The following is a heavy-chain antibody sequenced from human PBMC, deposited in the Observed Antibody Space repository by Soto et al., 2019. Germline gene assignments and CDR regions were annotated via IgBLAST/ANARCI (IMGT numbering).Heavy chain of an antibody. Sequence: VQLRQSGPGLVKPSGTLSLTCAVSGGSISSSNWWTWVRQAPGKGLEWIGEIYHSGNTYYNSSLEGRVTITVYKSSNQFALKLNSATAADTAVYYCATLPPRVVASVLPIPTWGEGTLVTVSS. CDR2: IYHSGNT. D-gene: IGHD2-2*01. CDR3: ATLPPRVVASVLPIPT. J-gene: IGHJ5*02. V-gene: IGHV4-4*02. CDR1: GGSISSSNW.